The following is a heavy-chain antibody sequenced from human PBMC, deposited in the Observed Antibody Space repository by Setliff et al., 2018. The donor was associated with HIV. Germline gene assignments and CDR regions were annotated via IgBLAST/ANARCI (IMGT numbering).Heavy chain of an antibody. J-gene: IGHJ5*02. CDR3: ARGGPARVALLYWFDP. CDR1: GYTFTSYD. Sequence: ASVKVSCKASGYTFTSYDISWVRQAPGQGLEWMGWMSTYNGNTNYAQKVQGRVTMTTDTSTSTAYMELRSLRSDDTAVYYCARGGPARVALLYWFDPWGQGTLVTVSS. CDR2: MSTYNGNT. V-gene: IGHV1-18*01. D-gene: IGHD2-21*01.